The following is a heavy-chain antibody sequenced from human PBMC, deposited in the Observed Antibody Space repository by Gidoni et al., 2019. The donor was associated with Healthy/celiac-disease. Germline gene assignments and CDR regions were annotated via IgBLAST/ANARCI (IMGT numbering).Heavy chain of an antibody. J-gene: IGHJ4*02. CDR1: GGSITIGSYS. CDR3: ARVEATGLLTSETYFDY. V-gene: IGHV4-39*01. CDR2: IHYSGST. Sequence: QLQLQESGPGLVKPSETLSLHCTGAGGSITIGSYSWGWIRQPPGKGLEWIRSIHYSGSTYYNPSLKSRVTISVDTFKNQFSLKLSSVTAADTAVYYCARVEATGLLTSETYFDYWGQGTLVTVSS. D-gene: IGHD2-15*01.